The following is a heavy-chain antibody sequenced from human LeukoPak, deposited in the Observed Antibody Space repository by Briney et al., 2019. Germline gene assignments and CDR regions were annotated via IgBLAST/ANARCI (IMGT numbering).Heavy chain of an antibody. D-gene: IGHD6-13*01. CDR3: ACGGSSSWPAEAYDI. V-gene: IGHV3-30*04. Sequence: GGSLRLSCAASGFTFTTYAIHWVRQAPGKGLEWVAVISYDGGKQFYADSVKGRFTISRDNSRNTLFLQMNSLRVEDTAIYYCACGGSSSWPAEAYDIWGQGTKVTVSS. CDR1: GFTFTTYA. CDR2: ISYDGGKQ. J-gene: IGHJ3*02.